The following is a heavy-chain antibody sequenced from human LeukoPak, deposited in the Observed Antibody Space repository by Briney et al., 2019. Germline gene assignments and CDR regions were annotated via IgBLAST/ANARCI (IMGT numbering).Heavy chain of an antibody. V-gene: IGHV4-34*01. CDR1: GGSFSGYY. D-gene: IGHD6-19*01. CDR2: INHSGST. J-gene: IGHJ4*02. Sequence: PSETLSPTCAVYGGSFSGYYWSWIRQPPGKGLEWIGEINHSGSTNYNPSLKSRVTISVDTSKNQFSLKLSSVTAADTAVYYCARGGGYSSGWAFDYWGQGTLVTVSS. CDR3: ARGGGYSSGWAFDY.